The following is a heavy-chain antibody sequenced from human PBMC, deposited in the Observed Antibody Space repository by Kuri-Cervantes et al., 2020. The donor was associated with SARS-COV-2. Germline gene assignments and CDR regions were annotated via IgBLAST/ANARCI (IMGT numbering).Heavy chain of an antibody. D-gene: IGHD6-19*01. V-gene: IGHV4-59*01. CDR2: INHSGGNT. CDR1: GGFISAYY. CDR3: ARSWAGGFEV. J-gene: IGHJ3*01. Sequence: SETLSLTCAVSGGFISAYYWSWIRQSPGQGLQWIGYINHSGGNTSYNPSLKSRVTISVDTSKNQVSLKLSSVTAADTAVYYCARSWAGGFEVWGQGRAVTVSS.